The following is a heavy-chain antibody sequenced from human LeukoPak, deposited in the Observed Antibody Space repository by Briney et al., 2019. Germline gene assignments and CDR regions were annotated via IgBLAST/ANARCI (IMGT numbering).Heavy chain of an antibody. V-gene: IGHV1-69*05. CDR1: GGTFSSYA. J-gene: IGHJ6*04. Sequence: ASVKVSCKASGGTFSSYAISWVRQAPGQGLEWMGRIIPIFGTANYAQKFQGRVTITTDESTSTAYMELSSLRSEDTAVYYCARGQGIITVALDVWGKGTTVTVSS. CDR3: ARGQGIITVALDV. CDR2: IIPIFGTA. D-gene: IGHD6-19*01.